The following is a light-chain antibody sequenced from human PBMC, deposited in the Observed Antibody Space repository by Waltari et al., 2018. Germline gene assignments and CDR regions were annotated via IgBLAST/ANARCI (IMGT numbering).Light chain of an antibody. CDR1: QSIRSW. J-gene: IGKJ1*01. V-gene: IGKV1-5*03. Sequence: DIQMTQSPSTLSAPVGDRVTITRRARQSIRSWLAWYQQKPGKAPKLLISKASTLESGVPSRFSGSGSGTEFTLTISSLQPDDFATYHCQQYKSPPWTFGQGTKVEIK. CDR3: QQYKSPPWT. CDR2: KAS.